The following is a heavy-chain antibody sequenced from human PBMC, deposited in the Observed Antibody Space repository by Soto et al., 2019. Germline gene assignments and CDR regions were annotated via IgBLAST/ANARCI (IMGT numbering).Heavy chain of an antibody. Sequence: ASVKVSCKASGYTFSNYYMHWVRQAPGQGLEWMGIISPSGGSASYAQKFQGRVTMTRDTSTSTVYMELSSLRSEDTAVYYCARDVNGIAPAGGYFEYWGQGTLVTVSS. D-gene: IGHD6-13*01. CDR3: ARDVNGIAPAGGYFEY. CDR2: ISPSGGSA. CDR1: GYTFSNYY. J-gene: IGHJ4*02. V-gene: IGHV1-46*03.